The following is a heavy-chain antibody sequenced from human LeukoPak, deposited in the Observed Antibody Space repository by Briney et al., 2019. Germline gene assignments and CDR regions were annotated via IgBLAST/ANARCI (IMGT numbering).Heavy chain of an antibody. J-gene: IGHJ4*02. CDR1: GFTFSNYG. CDR3: NRGATGEGGFDY. Sequence: GGSLRLSCAASGFTFSNYGMHWVRQAPGKGLEWVAVIWYDGSNNYADSVKGRFTISRDSSKNTLYLQMTSLRAEDTAVYYCNRGATGEGGFDYWGQGTLVTVSS. CDR2: IWYDGSN. D-gene: IGHD1-26*01. V-gene: IGHV3-33*01.